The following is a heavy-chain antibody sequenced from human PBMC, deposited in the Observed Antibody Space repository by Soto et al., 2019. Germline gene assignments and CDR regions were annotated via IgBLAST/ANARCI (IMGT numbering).Heavy chain of an antibody. J-gene: IGHJ4*02. V-gene: IGHV3-23*01. D-gene: IGHD3-10*01. CDR1: GFTFRDYG. CDR3: TNDSGWTSAD. Sequence: EVQLLESGGGLVQPGGSRRLSCAASGFTFRDYGMSWVRQAPGKGLEWVSGISGGATYYADSVKGGFVISRDDSKNTMYLEMDSLRVEDTAVYYCTNDSGWTSADWGQGTLVTVSS. CDR2: ISGGAT.